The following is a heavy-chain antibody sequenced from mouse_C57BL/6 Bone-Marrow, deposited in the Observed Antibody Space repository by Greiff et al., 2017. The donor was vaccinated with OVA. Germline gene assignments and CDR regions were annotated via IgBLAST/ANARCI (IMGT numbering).Heavy chain of an antibody. V-gene: IGHV1-55*01. CDR2: IYPGSGST. CDR1: GYTFTSYW. Sequence: VQLQQSGAELVKPGASVKMSCKASGYTFTSYWITWVKQRPGQGLEWIGDIYPGSGSTNYNEKFKSKATLTVATSSSTAYMQLSSLTAEDSAVYYCARRLGRRDYWGQGTTLTVSS. J-gene: IGHJ2*01. CDR3: ARRLGRRDY. D-gene: IGHD4-1*01.